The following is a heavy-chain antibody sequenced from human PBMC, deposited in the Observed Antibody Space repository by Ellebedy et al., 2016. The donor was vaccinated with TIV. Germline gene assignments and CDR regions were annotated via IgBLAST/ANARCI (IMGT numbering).Heavy chain of an antibody. J-gene: IGHJ4*02. CDR2: IKQDASET. CDR1: GFSFSDFW. Sequence: GESLKISXRDSGFSFSDFWMNWVRQAPGKGLEWVGNIKQDASETLYVDSVKGRFTISRDNARNSLYLQINDLRAEDTAVYYCAGSWGWRHEYWGQGTLVTVSS. D-gene: IGHD1-26*01. CDR3: AGSWGWRHEY. V-gene: IGHV3-7*01.